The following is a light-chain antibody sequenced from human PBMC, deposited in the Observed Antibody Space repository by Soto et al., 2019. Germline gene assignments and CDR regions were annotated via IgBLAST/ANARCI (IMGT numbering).Light chain of an antibody. J-gene: IGLJ2*01. V-gene: IGLV1-47*01. CDR2: RND. CDR1: SSNIGNNY. CDR3: AAWDDSLSGRGV. Sequence: QSVLTQPPSASGTPGQRVTISCSGSSSNIGNNYVYWYQLVPGTAPKLLIYRNDQRPSGVSDRFSGSRSGTSASLAISGLRSEDEADYYCAAWDDSLSGRGVFGGGTQLTVL.